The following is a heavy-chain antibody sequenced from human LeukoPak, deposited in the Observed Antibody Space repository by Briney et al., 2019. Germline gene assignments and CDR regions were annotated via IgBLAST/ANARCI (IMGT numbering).Heavy chain of an antibody. V-gene: IGHV5-10-1*01. D-gene: IGHD3-10*01. CDR1: GYSFTSYW. J-gene: IGHJ5*02. CDR3: AIMVRGVIYNWFDP. Sequence: GESLKISCKGSGYSFTSYWISWVRQMPGKDLEWMGRIDPSDSYTNYSPSFQGHVTISADKSISTAYLQWSSLKASDTAMYYCAIMVRGVIYNWFDPWGQGTLVTVSS. CDR2: IDPSDSYT.